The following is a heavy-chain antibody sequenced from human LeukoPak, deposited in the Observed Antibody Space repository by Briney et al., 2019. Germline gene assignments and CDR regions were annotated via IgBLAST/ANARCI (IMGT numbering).Heavy chain of an antibody. V-gene: IGHV4-31*03. CDR3: ARGDSDSSGYYYTGYFDY. Sequence: SQTLSLTCTVSGGSISSGGYYWSWIRQHPGKGLEWIGYIYSSGSTYYNPSLKSRVTISVDTSKNQFSLKLSSVTAADTAVYYCARGDSDSSGYYYTGYFDYWGQGTLVTVSS. J-gene: IGHJ4*02. D-gene: IGHD3-22*01. CDR1: GGSISSGGYY. CDR2: IYSSGST.